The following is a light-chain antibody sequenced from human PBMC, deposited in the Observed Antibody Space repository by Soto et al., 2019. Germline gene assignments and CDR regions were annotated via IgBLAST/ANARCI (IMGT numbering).Light chain of an antibody. CDR3: SSYTSSSTPYV. CDR1: SSDVGGYNY. Sequence: QSVLTQPASVSGSPGQSIIISCTGTSSDVGGYNYVSWYQQHPVKAPKLMIYDVTNRPSGVSDRFSGSKSGNTASLTISGLQAEDEADYYCSSYTSSSTPYVFGTGTRSP. V-gene: IGLV2-14*01. J-gene: IGLJ1*01. CDR2: DVT.